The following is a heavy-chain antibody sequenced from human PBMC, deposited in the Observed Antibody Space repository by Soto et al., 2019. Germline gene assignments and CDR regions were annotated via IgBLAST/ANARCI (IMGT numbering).Heavy chain of an antibody. CDR2: ISSSGGIT. CDR3: AKDRGYCSSTTCYFDY. D-gene: IGHD2-2*01. V-gene: IGHV3-23*01. CDR1: GFTFSSYA. Sequence: GGSLRLSCAASGFTFSSYAMSWVRQAPGKGLEWVSAISSSGGITYNADSVKGRFTISRDNSKNTLYLQMNTLRAEDTAVYYCAKDRGYCSSTTCYFDYWGQGTLVTVSS. J-gene: IGHJ4*02.